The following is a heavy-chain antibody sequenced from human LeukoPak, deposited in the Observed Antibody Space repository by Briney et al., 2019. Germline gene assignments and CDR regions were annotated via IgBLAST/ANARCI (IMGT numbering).Heavy chain of an antibody. CDR3: ARATYYDILTGYFYFDY. CDR1: GGSISSNY. CDR2: IYYSGST. J-gene: IGHJ4*02. V-gene: IGHV4-59*01. D-gene: IGHD3-9*01. Sequence: SETLSLTCTVSGGSISSNYWSWIRQPPGKGLEWIGYIYYSGSTNYNPSLKSRVTISVDTSKNQFSLKLSSVTAADTAVYYCARATYYDILTGYFYFDYWGQGTLVIVSS.